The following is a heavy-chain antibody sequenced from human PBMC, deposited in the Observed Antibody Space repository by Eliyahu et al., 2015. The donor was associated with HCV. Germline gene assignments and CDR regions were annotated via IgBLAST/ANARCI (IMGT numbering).Heavy chain of an antibody. Sequence: QVTLRESGPVLVKPTQTLTLTCTFAGFSLDTRGMCINWIRHPPGKALEWLGFIDWDDERFYNPSLKTRLAFSKDTSKNQVVLTMTHMGPEDAGTYFCSRSRREWQLGGFYFHYAMDVWGQGTTVTVSS. CDR2: IDWDDER. CDR1: GFSLDTRGMC. J-gene: IGHJ6*02. CDR3: SRSRREWQLGGFYFHYAMDV. D-gene: IGHD2/OR15-2a*01. V-gene: IGHV2-70*01.